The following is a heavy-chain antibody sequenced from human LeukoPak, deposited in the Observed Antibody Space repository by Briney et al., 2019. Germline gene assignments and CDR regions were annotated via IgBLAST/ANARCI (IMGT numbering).Heavy chain of an antibody. Sequence: ASVEVSCKASGYTFTGYYMHWVRQAPGQGIEWMGWINPNSGGTNYAQKFQGRVTMTRDTSISTAYMELSRLRSDDTAVYYCARVARWYFYGSGSYYSYMDVWGKGTTVTISS. D-gene: IGHD3-10*01. J-gene: IGHJ6*03. V-gene: IGHV1-2*02. CDR1: GYTFTGYY. CDR3: ARVARWYFYGSGSYYSYMDV. CDR2: INPNSGGT.